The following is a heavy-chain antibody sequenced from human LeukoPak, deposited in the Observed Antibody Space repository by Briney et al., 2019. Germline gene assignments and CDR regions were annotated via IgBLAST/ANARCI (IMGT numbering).Heavy chain of an antibody. CDR3: ARVNDGYSYGQHPYYFDF. CDR1: GVSITLYY. D-gene: IGHD5-18*01. V-gene: IGHV4-59*01. Sequence: SETLSLTCTVSGVSITLYYWTWIRQSPKKGLEWIGDISNSGSNYNPSLSSRLTISTDTSKNHFSLRLTSVSAADTAVYYCARVNDGYSYGQHPYYFDFWGQGTLVTVSS. J-gene: IGHJ4*02. CDR2: ISNSGS.